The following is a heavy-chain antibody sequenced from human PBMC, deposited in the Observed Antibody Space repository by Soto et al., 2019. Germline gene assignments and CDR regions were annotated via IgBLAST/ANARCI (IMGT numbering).Heavy chain of an antibody. D-gene: IGHD2-15*01. Sequence: GGSLRLSCAASGFTFSNAWMSWVRQAPGKGLEWVGRIKSKTDGGTTDYAAPVKGRFTISRDDSKNTLYLQMNSLKTEDTAVYYCTTRLLGYCSGGSCPHAFDIWGQGTMVTVSS. CDR3: TTRLLGYCSGGSCPHAFDI. CDR2: IKSKTDGGTT. V-gene: IGHV3-15*01. J-gene: IGHJ3*02. CDR1: GFTFSNAW.